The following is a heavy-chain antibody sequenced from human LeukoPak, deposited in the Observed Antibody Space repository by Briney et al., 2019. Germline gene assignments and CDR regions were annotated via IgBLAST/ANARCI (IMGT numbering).Heavy chain of an antibody. V-gene: IGHV1-46*01. J-gene: IGHJ4*02. D-gene: IGHD3-22*01. CDR2: INPSGGST. CDR3: ARDSRGYYDSSGYQHY. Sequence: ASVNVSCKASGYTFTSYYMHWVRQAPGQGLEWMGIINPSGGSTSYAQKFQGRVTMTRDTSTSTVYMELSSLRSEDTAVYYCARDSRGYYDSSGYQHYWGQGTLVTVSS. CDR1: GYTFTSYY.